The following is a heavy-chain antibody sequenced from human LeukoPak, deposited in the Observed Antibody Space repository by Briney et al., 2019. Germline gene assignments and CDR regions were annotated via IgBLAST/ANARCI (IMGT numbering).Heavy chain of an antibody. D-gene: IGHD4-17*01. CDR3: AREGDYGEYFQH. CDR1: GYTFTGYY. J-gene: IGHJ1*01. CDR2: INPNSGGT. V-gene: IGHV1-2*02. Sequence: ASVKVSCKASGYTFTGYYMHWVRQAPGQGLEWMGWINPNSGGTNYAQKFQGRVTMTRDTSISIAYMELSRLRSDDTAVYYCAREGDYGEYFQHWGQGTLVTVSS.